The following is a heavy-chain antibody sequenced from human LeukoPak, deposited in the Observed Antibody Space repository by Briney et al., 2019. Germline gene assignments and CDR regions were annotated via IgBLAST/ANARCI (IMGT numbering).Heavy chain of an antibody. CDR3: AREGSTVTTEAYYYYYYGMDV. CDR2: IKQDGSEK. Sequence: GGSLRLSCAAFGFTFSSYWMSWVRQAPGKGLEWVANIKQDGSEKYYVDSVKGRFTISRDNAKNSLYLQMNSLRAEDTAVYYCAREGSTVTTEAYYYYYYGMDVWGQGTTVTVSS. D-gene: IGHD4-17*01. CDR1: GFTFSSYW. V-gene: IGHV3-7*01. J-gene: IGHJ6*02.